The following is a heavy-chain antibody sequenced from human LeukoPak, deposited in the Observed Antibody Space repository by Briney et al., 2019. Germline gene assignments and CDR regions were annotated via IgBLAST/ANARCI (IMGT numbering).Heavy chain of an antibody. J-gene: IGHJ4*02. D-gene: IGHD7-27*01. V-gene: IGHV3-33*01. CDR2: IRNNGNNK. Sequence: PGRSLRLSCAASGFPFSTYAMHWVRQAPGKGLEWVAFIRNNGNNKWYADSVKGRFTISRDDSKNLVYLQMNSLRAEDTAVYYCARDETGGARGVFANWGEGTLVTVSS. CDR1: GFPFSTYA. CDR3: ARDETGGARGVFAN.